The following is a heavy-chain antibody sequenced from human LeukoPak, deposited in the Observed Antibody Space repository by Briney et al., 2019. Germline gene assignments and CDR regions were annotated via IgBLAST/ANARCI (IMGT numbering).Heavy chain of an antibody. CDR2: IYHSGST. CDR3: ARRRGGGSYYFDY. Sequence: SETLSLTCAVSGGSISSSNWWSWVRQPPGKGLEWIGEIYHSGSTNYNPSLKSRVTISVDKSKNQFSLELSSVTAADTAVYYCARRRGGGSYYFDYWGQGTLVTVSS. V-gene: IGHV4-4*02. CDR1: GGSISSSNW. D-gene: IGHD1-26*01. J-gene: IGHJ4*02.